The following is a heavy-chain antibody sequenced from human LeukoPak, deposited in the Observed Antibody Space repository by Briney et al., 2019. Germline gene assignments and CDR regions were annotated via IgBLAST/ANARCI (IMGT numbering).Heavy chain of an antibody. D-gene: IGHD6-19*01. CDR2: YYYSGST. J-gene: IGHJ6*03. CDR3: ATGYSSGWYYYYMDV. V-gene: IGHV4-39*01. Sequence: SETLSLTCTVSGGSISSSSYYWGWLRQPPGQGLVGVGCYYYSGSTYYNPALKSRVTISVDTSKNQFSLKQSSVTAADTAVYYCATGYSSGWYYYYMDVWGKGTTVTVSS. CDR1: GGSISSSSYY.